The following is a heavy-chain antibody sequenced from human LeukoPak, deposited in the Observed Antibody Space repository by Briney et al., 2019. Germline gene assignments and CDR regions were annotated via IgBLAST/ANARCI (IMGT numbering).Heavy chain of an antibody. J-gene: IGHJ4*02. Sequence: SETLSLTCTVSGGSISRYYWSWIRQPPGKGLEWIGYIYTSGSTNYNPSLKSRVTISVDTSKNQFSLKLSSVTATDTAVYYCARSNWGLYFDYWGQGTLVTVSS. CDR3: ARSNWGLYFDY. CDR1: GGSISRYY. V-gene: IGHV4-4*09. CDR2: IYTSGST. D-gene: IGHD7-27*01.